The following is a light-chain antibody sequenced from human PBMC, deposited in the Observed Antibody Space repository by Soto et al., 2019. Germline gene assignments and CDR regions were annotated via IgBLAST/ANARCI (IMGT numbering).Light chain of an antibody. CDR2: GAS. CDR3: QQYGSSLAWT. J-gene: IGKJ1*01. V-gene: IGKV3-20*01. Sequence: EIVLTQSPGTLSLSPGERATLSCRASQSVSSSYLAWYQQKPGQAPRLLICGASSRATGIPARFSGSGSGTDFTLTISRLEPEDFAVYYCQQYGSSLAWTFGQGTKVEIK. CDR1: QSVSSSY.